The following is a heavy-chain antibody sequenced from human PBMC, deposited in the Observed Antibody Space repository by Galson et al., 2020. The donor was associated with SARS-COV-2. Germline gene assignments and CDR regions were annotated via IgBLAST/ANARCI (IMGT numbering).Heavy chain of an antibody. J-gene: IGHJ4*02. CDR1: GYTFTSYG. Sequence: ASVKVSCKASGYTFTSYGINRVRQAPGQGLEWMGWISAYNGNTNYAQKPQGRVTMTTDTSTNTAYMELRHLRSDERAVYYWSRGDSWGQGTLVTVSS. V-gene: IGHV1-18*04. CDR2: ISAYNGNT. CDR3: SRGDS.